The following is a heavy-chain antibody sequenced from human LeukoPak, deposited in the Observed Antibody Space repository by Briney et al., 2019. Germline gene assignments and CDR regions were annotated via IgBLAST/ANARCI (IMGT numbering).Heavy chain of an antibody. D-gene: IGHD3-10*01. CDR2: IYSSGS. J-gene: IGHJ5*02. CDR1: GGSISSYY. CDR3: ARDSGTTGEVKFDP. V-gene: IGHV4-4*07. Sequence: SETLSLTCTVSGGSISSYYLSWIRQPPGKGLEWIGRIYSSGSNYNPSLKSRVTISADTSTNQVSLTLSSVTAADTAVYYCARDSGTTGEVKFDPWGQGTLVSVSS.